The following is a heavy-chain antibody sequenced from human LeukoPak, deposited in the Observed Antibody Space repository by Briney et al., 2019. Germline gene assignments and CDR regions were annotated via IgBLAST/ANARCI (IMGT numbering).Heavy chain of an antibody. V-gene: IGHV1-58*02. Sequence: SVEVSCKASGFTFTSSAMQWVRQARGQRLEWIGWIVVGSGNTNYAQKFQERVTITRDMSTSTAYMELSSLRSEDTAVYYCAADEGGYSGSDFDYWGQGTLVTVSS. CDR2: IVVGSGNT. CDR3: AADEGGYSGSDFDY. CDR1: GFTFTSSA. J-gene: IGHJ4*02. D-gene: IGHD1-26*01.